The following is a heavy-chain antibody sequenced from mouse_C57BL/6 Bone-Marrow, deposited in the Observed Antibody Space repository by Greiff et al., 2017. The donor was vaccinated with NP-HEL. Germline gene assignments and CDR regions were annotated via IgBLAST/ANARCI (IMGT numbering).Heavy chain of an antibody. Sequence: EVQGVESGGGLVQPGGSLSLSCAASGFTFPDYYMSWVRQPPGKALEWLGFIRNKANGYTTEYSASVKGRFTISRDNSQSILYLQMNALRAEDSATYYCARFSITTAGMDYWGQGTSVTVSS. CDR2: IRNKANGYTT. CDR3: ARFSITTAGMDY. V-gene: IGHV7-3*01. D-gene: IGHD1-1*01. J-gene: IGHJ4*01. CDR1: GFTFPDYY.